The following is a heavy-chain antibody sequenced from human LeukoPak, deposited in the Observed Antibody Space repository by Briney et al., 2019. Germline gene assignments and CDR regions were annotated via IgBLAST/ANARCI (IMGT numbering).Heavy chain of an antibody. CDR3: ARDQPVLLWFGELLGAFDI. Sequence: GGSLRLSCAASGFTFSSYWMSWVRQAPGKGLEWVANIKQDGSEKYYVDSVKGRFTISRDNAKNSLYLQMNSLRAEDTAVYYCARDQPVLLWFGELLGAFDIWGQGTMVTVSS. V-gene: IGHV3-7*01. J-gene: IGHJ3*02. D-gene: IGHD3-10*01. CDR1: GFTFSSYW. CDR2: IKQDGSEK.